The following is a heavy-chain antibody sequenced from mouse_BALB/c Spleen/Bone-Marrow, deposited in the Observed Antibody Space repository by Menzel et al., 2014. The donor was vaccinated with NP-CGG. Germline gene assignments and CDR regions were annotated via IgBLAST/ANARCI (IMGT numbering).Heavy chain of an antibody. Sequence: QVQLQQSGAGLVRPGSSVKISCKASGYAFSSYWMNWVKQRPGQGLEWIGQIYPGDGDTNYNGKFKGKATLTADKSSSTAYMQLSSLTSEDSAVYFYARRGYYYGSSYVDYWGQGTTLTVSS. V-gene: IGHV1-80*01. CDR3: ARRGYYYGSSYVDY. CDR2: IYPGDGDT. CDR1: GYAFSSYW. D-gene: IGHD1-1*01. J-gene: IGHJ2*01.